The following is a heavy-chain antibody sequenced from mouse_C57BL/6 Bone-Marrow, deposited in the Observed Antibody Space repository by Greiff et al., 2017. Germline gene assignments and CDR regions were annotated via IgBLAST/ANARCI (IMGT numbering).Heavy chain of an antibody. V-gene: IGHV5-9-1*02. D-gene: IGHD4-1*02. Sequence: DVHLVESGEGLVKPGGSLKLSCAASGFTFSSYAMSWVRQTPEKRLEWVAYISSGGDYIYYADTVKGRFTISRDNARNTLYLQMSSLKSEDTAMYYCTRGAQLGRYVDFDVGGTGTTVTVSS. J-gene: IGHJ1*03. CDR1: GFTFSSYA. CDR3: TRGAQLGRYVDFDV. CDR2: ISSGGDYI.